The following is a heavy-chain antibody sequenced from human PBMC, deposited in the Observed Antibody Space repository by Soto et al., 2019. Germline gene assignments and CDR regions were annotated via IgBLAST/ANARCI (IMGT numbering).Heavy chain of an antibody. D-gene: IGHD1-26*01. CDR1: RLSLSTNGIS. CDR2: IDWDDDK. V-gene: IGHV2-70*11. Sequence: SGPTLLHPTQTLPLTCTFSRLSLSTNGISVSWIRQPPRKALEWLARIDWDDDKYYTTSLKTRLTISKDTSKNQVVLTMTNMDPVDTATYYCARIPRSYSGSYTYFDYWGQGTLVTVSS. CDR3: ARIPRSYSGSYTYFDY. J-gene: IGHJ4*02.